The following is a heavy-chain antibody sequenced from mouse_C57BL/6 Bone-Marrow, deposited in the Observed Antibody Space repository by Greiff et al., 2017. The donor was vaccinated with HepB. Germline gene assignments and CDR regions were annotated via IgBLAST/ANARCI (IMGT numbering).Heavy chain of an antibody. Sequence: VKLVESGAELARPGASVKMSCKASGYTFTSYTMHWVKQRPGQGLEWIGYINPSSGYTKYNQKFKDKATLTADKSSSTAYMQLSSLTSEDSAVYYCARRSYGFAYWGQGTLVTVSA. CDR1: GYTFTSYT. CDR3: ARRSYGFAY. CDR2: INPSSGYT. J-gene: IGHJ3*01. D-gene: IGHD1-1*01. V-gene: IGHV1-4*01.